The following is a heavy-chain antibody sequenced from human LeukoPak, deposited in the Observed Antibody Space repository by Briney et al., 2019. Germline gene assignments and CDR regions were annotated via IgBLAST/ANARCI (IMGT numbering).Heavy chain of an antibody. V-gene: IGHV3-7*01. CDR3: ARVGYSGWNLEY. CDR2: INQGGSVK. CDR1: GFTFRSYW. J-gene: IGHJ4*02. Sequence: PGGSLRHSCAASGFTFRSYWMSWVRQAPGKGLEWVANINQGGSVKYYVDSVKGRFTISRDDAKNSLYVQMNSLRDEDTAVYYCARVGYSGWNLEYWGQGTLVTVSS. D-gene: IGHD5-12*01.